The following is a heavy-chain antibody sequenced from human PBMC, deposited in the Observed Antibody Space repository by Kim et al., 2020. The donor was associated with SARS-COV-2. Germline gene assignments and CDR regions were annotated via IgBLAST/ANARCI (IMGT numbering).Heavy chain of an antibody. CDR1: GFTFSSYT. CDR3: ARDEPLVHCSSVSCYYEGVIDH. J-gene: IGHJ4*02. Sequence: GGSLRLSCVASGFTFSSYTMNWVRQAPGKGLEWVSSISTGSSYIQYADSVKGRFTISRDNAKNSVYLQMNSLRAEDSAVYYCARDEPLVHCSSVSCYYEGVIDHWGQGTLVTVSS. CDR2: ISTGSSYI. D-gene: IGHD2-2*01. V-gene: IGHV3-21*01.